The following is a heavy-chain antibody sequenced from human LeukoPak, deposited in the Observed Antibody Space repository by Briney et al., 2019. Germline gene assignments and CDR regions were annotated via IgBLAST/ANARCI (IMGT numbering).Heavy chain of an antibody. CDR3: ARSPMVLVSGGDY. D-gene: IGHD3-10*01. V-gene: IGHV4-39*07. CDR1: GGSISSSSYY. J-gene: IGHJ4*02. CDR2: IYYSGST. Sequence: PSETLSLTCTVSGGSISSSSYYWGWIRQPPGKGLEWIGSIYYSGSTYYNPSLKSRVTISVDTSKNQFSLKLSSVTAADTAVYYCARSPMVLVSGGDYWGQGTLVTVSS.